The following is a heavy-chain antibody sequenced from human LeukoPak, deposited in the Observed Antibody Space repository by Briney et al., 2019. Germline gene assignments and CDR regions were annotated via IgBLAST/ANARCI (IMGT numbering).Heavy chain of an antibody. V-gene: IGHV3-74*01. D-gene: IGHD3-22*01. CDR1: GFTFSSYW. CDR3: ATYYYDTRGYFYDAFDI. CDR2: INTDGSST. J-gene: IGHJ3*02. Sequence: GGSLRLSCAASGFTFSSYWMHWVRQAPGKGLVWVSRINTDGSSTRYEDSVKGRFTISRDNAKNTLYLQMNSLRAEDTAVYYCATYYYDTRGYFYDAFDIWGQGTMVTVSS.